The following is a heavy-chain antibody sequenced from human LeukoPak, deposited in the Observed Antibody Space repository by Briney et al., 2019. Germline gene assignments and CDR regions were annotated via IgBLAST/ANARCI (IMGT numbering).Heavy chain of an antibody. D-gene: IGHD1-26*01. J-gene: IGHJ4*02. Sequence: ASVKVSCKASGYTFTSYYMHWVRQAPGQGLEWMGIINPSGGNTGYAQKFQGRVTMTRNTSISTAYMELSSLRSEDTAVYYCARGSVGYWGQGTLVTVSS. CDR2: INPSGGNT. CDR3: ARGSVGY. CDR1: GYTFTSYY. V-gene: IGHV1-46*01.